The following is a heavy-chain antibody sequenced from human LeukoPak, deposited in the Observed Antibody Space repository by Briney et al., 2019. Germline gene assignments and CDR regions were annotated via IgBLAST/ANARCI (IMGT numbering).Heavy chain of an antibody. CDR3: ARVSTYCGGDCYDYFDY. CDR2: INSDGSST. J-gene: IGHJ4*02. CDR1: GFTFSSYW. Sequence: PSGGSLRLSCAASGFTFSSYWMHWVRQAPGKGLVWVSRINSDGSSTSYADSVKGRFTISRDNAKNTLYLQMNSLRAEDTAVYYCARVSTYCGGDCYDYFDYWGQGTLVTVSS. D-gene: IGHD2-21*02. V-gene: IGHV3-74*01.